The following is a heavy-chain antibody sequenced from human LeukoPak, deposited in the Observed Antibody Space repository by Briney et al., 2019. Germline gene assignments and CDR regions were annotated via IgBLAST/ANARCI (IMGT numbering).Heavy chain of an antibody. CDR1: GGSISGSSYY. Sequence: SETLSLTCTVSGGSISGSSYYWGWIRQPPGKGLEWIGSIYYSGGTYYKSSLRGRITVSVDTSKNQFSLKLSSVTAADTAMYYCATGRYRWWGRGTLVTVSS. D-gene: IGHD5-24*01. CDR3: ATGRYRW. CDR2: IYYSGGT. V-gene: IGHV4-39*01. J-gene: IGHJ4*02.